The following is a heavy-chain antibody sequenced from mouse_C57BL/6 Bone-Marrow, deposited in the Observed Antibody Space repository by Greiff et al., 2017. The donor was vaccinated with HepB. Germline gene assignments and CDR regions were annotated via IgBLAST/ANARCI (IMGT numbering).Heavy chain of an antibody. Sequence: QVQLQQPGAELVRPGTSVKLSCKASGYTFTSYWMHWVKQRPGQGLEWIGVIDPSDSYTNYNQKFKGKATLTVDTSSSTAYMQLSSLTSADSAVYYCARDHYGYYAMDYWGRGTSVTVTS. CDR3: ARDHYGYYAMDY. CDR2: IDPSDSYT. CDR1: GYTFTSYW. D-gene: IGHD1-1*01. V-gene: IGHV1-59*01. J-gene: IGHJ4*01.